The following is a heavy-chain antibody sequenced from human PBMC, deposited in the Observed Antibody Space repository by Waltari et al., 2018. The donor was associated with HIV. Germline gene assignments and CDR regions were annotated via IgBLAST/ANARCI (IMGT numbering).Heavy chain of an antibody. CDR3: ARHNSSDYYDSSGTFDY. J-gene: IGHJ4*02. CDR2: IYPGDSDT. V-gene: IGHV5-51*01. CDR1: GYSFTRYW. D-gene: IGHD3-22*01. Sequence: EVQLVQSGAEVKKPGESLKISCKGSGYSFTRYWIGWVRQMPGKGLEWMGIIYPGDSDTRYSPSFQGQVTISADKSISTAYLQWSSLKASDTAMYYCARHNSSDYYDSSGTFDYWGQGTLVTVSS.